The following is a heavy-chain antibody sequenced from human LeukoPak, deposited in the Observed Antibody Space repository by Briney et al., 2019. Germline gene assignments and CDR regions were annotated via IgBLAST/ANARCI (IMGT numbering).Heavy chain of an antibody. Sequence: GRSLRLYGAASGSTIDDTLDDYPMDWVRQAPGKGLDWVSGINIDETNFYADSVKGRYTISRDNAKNKMYLQMNSLRAEDTAVYFCGRGGDGIDNWGQGTTVIVSS. J-gene: IGHJ3*02. CDR2: INIDETN. V-gene: IGHV3-9*01. CDR1: GSTIDDTLDDYP. CDR3: GRGGDGIDN.